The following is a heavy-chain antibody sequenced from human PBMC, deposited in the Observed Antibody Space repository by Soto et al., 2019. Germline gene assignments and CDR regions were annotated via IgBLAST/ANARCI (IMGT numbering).Heavy chain of an antibody. CDR1: GYXFLGYA. J-gene: IGHJ6*02. D-gene: IGHD2-8*01. Sequence: GASVKVSCKASGYXFLGYAITWVRQAPGQGLEWMGGISARNGNTKYAQKVQGRVTMTIDTSTYTAYMELRSLTSDDTAIYYCAKNGQPPYYYYGMDVWGQGTTVTVSS. CDR2: ISARNGNT. CDR3: AKNGQPPYYYYGMDV. V-gene: IGHV1-18*01.